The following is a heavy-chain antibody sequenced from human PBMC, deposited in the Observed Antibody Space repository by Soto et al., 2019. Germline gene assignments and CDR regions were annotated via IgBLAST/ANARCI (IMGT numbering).Heavy chain of an antibody. CDR2: ISHTGNA. CDR1: GGSITSGDYF. Sequence: SETLSLTCSVSGGSITSGDYFWTWIRQPPGKGLEWIGYISHTGNAYYNPSLKSRGTISLDTSKNQFSLRLTSVTATDTAVYFCAKRGGTWHYYFDYWGQGSLVTVS. J-gene: IGHJ4*02. V-gene: IGHV4-30-4*01. D-gene: IGHD3-16*01. CDR3: AKRGGTWHYYFDY.